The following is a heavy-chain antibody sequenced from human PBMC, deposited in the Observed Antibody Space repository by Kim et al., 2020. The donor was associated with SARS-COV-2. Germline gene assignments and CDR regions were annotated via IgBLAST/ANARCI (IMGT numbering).Heavy chain of an antibody. D-gene: IGHD2-21*02. CDR1: GFAFSNYA. Sequence: GGSLRLSCAASGFAFSNYAMSWVRQAPGKGLEWVSGMSGMSGSGATTYYADSVKGRFTVSRDNSKNTLFLQMNSLRAEDTAMYYCTNGGVGTNHRYFDYWGQGTLVTVSS. J-gene: IGHJ4*03. V-gene: IGHV3-23*01. CDR2: MSGMSGSGATT. CDR3: TNGGVGTNHRYFDY.